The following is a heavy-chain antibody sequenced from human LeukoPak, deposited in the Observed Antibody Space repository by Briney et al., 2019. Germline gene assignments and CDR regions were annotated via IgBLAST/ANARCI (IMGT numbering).Heavy chain of an antibody. V-gene: IGHV4-34*01. CDR2: INHSGST. J-gene: IGHJ6*02. Sequence: PSETLSLTCAVYGGSFSGYYWSWIRQPPGKGLEWIGEINHSGSTNYNPSLKSRVTISVDTSKNQFSLKLSSVTAADTAVYYCARGGRHCSSTSCYPRHYYYYGMDVWGQGTTVTVSS. CDR1: GGSFSGYY. D-gene: IGHD2-2*01. CDR3: ARGGRHCSSTSCYPRHYYYYGMDV.